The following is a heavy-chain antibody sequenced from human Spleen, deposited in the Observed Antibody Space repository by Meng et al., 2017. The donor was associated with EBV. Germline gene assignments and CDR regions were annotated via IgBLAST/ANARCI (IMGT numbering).Heavy chain of an antibody. J-gene: IGHJ4*02. CDR3: VGGDEGRGYFHS. Sequence: QLQLQESGSGLVKPSQPLSLTCAVSGGSISSVGYSWNWIRQPPGKGLEWIGYIYHSASTYYDPSLKSRVTISVDRSKNQFSLKLSSVTAADTAVYYCVGGDEGRGYFHSWGQGTLVTVSS. CDR2: IYHSAST. CDR1: GGSISSVGYS. V-gene: IGHV4-30-2*01. D-gene: IGHD2-15*01.